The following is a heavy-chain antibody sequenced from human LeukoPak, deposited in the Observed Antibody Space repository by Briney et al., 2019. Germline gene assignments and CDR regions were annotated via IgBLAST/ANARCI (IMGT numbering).Heavy chain of an antibody. D-gene: IGHD3-10*01. V-gene: IGHV1-2*02. Sequence: GASVKVSCTASGYTFTDYYIQWLRQAPGQGLEWMGWISSKSGDTHYAQKFQGRVTMTRDTSITTAYMELSRLGSDDTAVYYCARDEFRFDPWGQGTLVTVSS. CDR3: ARDEFRFDP. CDR1: GYTFTDYY. CDR2: ISSKSGDT. J-gene: IGHJ5*02.